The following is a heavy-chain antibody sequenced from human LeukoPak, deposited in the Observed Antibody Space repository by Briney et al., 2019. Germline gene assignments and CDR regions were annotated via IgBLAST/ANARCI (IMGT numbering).Heavy chain of an antibody. D-gene: IGHD3-22*01. V-gene: IGHV3-66*02. CDR2: IYSGGST. CDR3: ARAQLSAYYYDSSGYYYFDY. Sequence: GGSLRLSCAASGFTVSSNYMSWVRQAPGKGLKWVSVIYSGGSTYYADSVKGRFTISRDNSKNTLYLQMNSLRAEDTAVYYCARAQLSAYYYDSSGYYYFDYWGQGTLVTVSS. J-gene: IGHJ4*02. CDR1: GFTVSSNY.